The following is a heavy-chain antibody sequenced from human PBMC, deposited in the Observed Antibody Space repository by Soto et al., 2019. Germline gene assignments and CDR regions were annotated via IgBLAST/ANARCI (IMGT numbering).Heavy chain of an antibody. Sequence: SETLSLTCAVSGGSMRSGDYSWSWIRQPPGKGLEWFGYIYYSGNTFYKPSIKSRVTISVDRSKNQFSLMLSSVTAAETAVCHCAREAGNHYASESLFGDCGQLNLITVAS. CDR1: GGSMRSGDYS. D-gene: IGHD3-10*01. V-gene: IGHV4-30-2*01. J-gene: IGHJ4*02. CDR3: AREAGNHYASESLFGD. CDR2: IYYSGNT.